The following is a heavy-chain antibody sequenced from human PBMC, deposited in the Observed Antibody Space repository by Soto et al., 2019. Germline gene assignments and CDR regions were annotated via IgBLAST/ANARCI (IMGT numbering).Heavy chain of an antibody. J-gene: IGHJ5*02. CDR3: ARDQGVAAAGITWFDP. Sequence: SETLSLTCTVSGASMNSYHWSWIRQPAGKGLEWIGHIHSSGSTNYNPSLKSRVTMSVDTSKNQFSLRLMSLTAADTAVYYCARDQGVAAAGITWFDPWGQGSLVTVSA. CDR2: IHSSGST. CDR1: GASMNSYH. V-gene: IGHV4-4*07. D-gene: IGHD6-13*01.